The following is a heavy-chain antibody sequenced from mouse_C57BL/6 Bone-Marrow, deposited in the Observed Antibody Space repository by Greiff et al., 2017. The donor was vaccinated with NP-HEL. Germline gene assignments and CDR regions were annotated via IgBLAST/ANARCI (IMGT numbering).Heavy chain of an antibody. Sequence: EVKLMESGPELVKPGASVKISCKASGYSFTGYYMNWVKQSPEKSLEWIGEINPSTGGTTYNQKFKAKATLTVDKSSSTAYMQLKSLTSEDSAVYYCARDNDGYYFDYWGQGTTLTVSS. CDR1: GYSFTGYY. J-gene: IGHJ2*01. D-gene: IGHD2-3*01. V-gene: IGHV1-42*01. CDR3: ARDNDGYYFDY. CDR2: INPSTGGT.